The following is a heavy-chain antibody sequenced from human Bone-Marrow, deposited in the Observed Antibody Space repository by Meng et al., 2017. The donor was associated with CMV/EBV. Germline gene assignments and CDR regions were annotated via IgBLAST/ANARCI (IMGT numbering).Heavy chain of an antibody. J-gene: IGHJ4*02. V-gene: IGHV3-53*01. CDR1: GFTVSNNY. D-gene: IGHD4-17*01. Sequence: GGSLRLSCAASGFTVSNNYVTWVRQAPGKGLEWVSLIYTDGRTFYADSVKGRFTVSRDNSNNTLNLQMNSLRAEDTAVYYCASRPGGDHPYFDYWGQGTRVTGS. CDR3: ASRPGGDHPYFDY. CDR2: IYTDGRT.